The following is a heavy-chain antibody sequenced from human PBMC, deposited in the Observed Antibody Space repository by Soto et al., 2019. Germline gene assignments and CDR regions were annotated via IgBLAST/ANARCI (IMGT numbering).Heavy chain of an antibody. Sequence: EVQLVESGGGLVQPGGSLRLSCAASGFTFSSYWMHWARQAPGKGLVWVSRIDNAGSSVRYADSVKGRFTISRDNAKNTLYLQMNSLRAEDTAVYYCTRVGGSVSGMDVWGQGTTVTVSS. D-gene: IGHD1-26*01. V-gene: IGHV3-74*01. CDR2: IDNAGSSV. J-gene: IGHJ6*02. CDR1: GFTFSSYW. CDR3: TRVGGSVSGMDV.